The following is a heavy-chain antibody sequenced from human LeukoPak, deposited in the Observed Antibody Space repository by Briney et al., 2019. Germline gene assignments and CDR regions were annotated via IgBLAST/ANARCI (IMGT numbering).Heavy chain of an antibody. V-gene: IGHV3-23*01. CDR3: ARLLLWFGNYFDY. CDR1: GFTVSSNY. CDR2: ISGSGGST. J-gene: IGHJ4*02. Sequence: HPGGSLRLSCAASGFTVSSNYMSWVRQAPGKGLEWVSAISGSGGSTYYADSVKGRFTISRDNSKNTLYLQMNSLRAEDTAVHYCARLLLWFGNYFDYWGQGTLVTVSS. D-gene: IGHD3-10*01.